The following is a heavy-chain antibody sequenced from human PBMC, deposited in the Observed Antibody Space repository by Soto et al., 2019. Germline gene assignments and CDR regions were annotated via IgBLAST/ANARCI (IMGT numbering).Heavy chain of an antibody. CDR2: INAGNGNT. D-gene: IGHD2-2*01. CDR1: GYTFTSYA. J-gene: IGHJ6*03. CDR3: ARRPEYYYYYHYMDV. V-gene: IGHV1-3*01. Sequence: ASVKVSCKASGYTFTSYAMHWVRQAPGQRLEWMGWINAGNGNTKYSQKFQGRVTITRDTSASTAYMELSSLRSEDTAVYYCARRPEYYYYYHYMDVWGKGTTVTVSS.